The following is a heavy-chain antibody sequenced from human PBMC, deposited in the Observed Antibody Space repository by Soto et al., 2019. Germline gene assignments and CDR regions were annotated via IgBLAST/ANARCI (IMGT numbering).Heavy chain of an antibody. Sequence: SVKVSCKASGGTFSSYAISWVRQAPGQGLEWMGRIIPIFGTANYAQKFQGRVTITADESTSTAYMELSSLRSEDTAVYYCAIDVYYYDSSGYYFNYWGQGTLVTVSS. CDR3: AIDVYYYDSSGYYFNY. J-gene: IGHJ4*02. D-gene: IGHD3-22*01. V-gene: IGHV1-69*13. CDR2: IIPIFGTA. CDR1: GGTFSSYA.